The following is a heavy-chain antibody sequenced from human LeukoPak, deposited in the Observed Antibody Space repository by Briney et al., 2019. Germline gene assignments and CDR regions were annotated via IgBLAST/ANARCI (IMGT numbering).Heavy chain of an antibody. J-gene: IGHJ3*02. D-gene: IGHD4-23*01. V-gene: IGHV1-46*01. CDR3: AADRTVGYGFDI. CDR1: GYIFTGYY. CDR2: INPSGGST. Sequence: GASVKVSCKASGYIFTGYYMHWVRQAPGQGLEWMGIINPSGGSTSYAQKFQGRVTMTEDTSTDTAYMELSSLRSEDTAVYYCAADRTVGYGFDIWGQGTMVTVSS.